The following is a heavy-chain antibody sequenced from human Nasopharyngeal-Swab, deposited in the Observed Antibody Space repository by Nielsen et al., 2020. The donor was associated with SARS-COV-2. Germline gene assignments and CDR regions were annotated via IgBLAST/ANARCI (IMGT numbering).Heavy chain of an antibody. D-gene: IGHD3-9*01. Sequence: GGSLRLSCAASGFTVSTKYMSWVRQAPGKGLEWVSVIYSGGSTYYADSVKGRFTISRDNSKNTLYLQMNSLRAEDTAVYYCARESPAARRHFDWFEEYYFDYRGQGTLVTVSS. V-gene: IGHV3-53*01. CDR3: ARESPAARRHFDWFEEYYFDY. J-gene: IGHJ4*02. CDR2: IYSGGST. CDR1: GFTVSTKY.